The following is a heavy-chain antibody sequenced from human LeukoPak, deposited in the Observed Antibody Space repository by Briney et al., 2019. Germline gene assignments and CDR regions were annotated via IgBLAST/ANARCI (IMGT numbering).Heavy chain of an antibody. CDR3: ARHPRNSFDY. CDR2: IYYTGST. Sequence: SETLSLTCTVSGGSITTYYWSWIRRPPEKGLEWIGYIYYTGSTIYNPSLKSRVTISVDTSKNQFSLKLSSVTAADTAVYYCARHPRNSFDYWGQGTLVTVSS. CDR1: GGSITTYY. D-gene: IGHD2/OR15-2a*01. V-gene: IGHV4-59*08. J-gene: IGHJ4*02.